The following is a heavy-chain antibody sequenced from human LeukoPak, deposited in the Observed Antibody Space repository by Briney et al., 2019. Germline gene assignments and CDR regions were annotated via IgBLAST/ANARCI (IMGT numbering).Heavy chain of an antibody. CDR2: IYYSGRT. Sequence: MTSETLSLTCTVSGGSISSGDYYWSWIRQHPGKGLEWIGSIYYSGRTYYNPSLKSRVTISVDTSKNQFSLKLSSVTAADTAVYYCARDRYDSYLMDVWGQGTTVTVSS. CDR3: ARDRYDSYLMDV. CDR1: GGSISSGDYY. J-gene: IGHJ6*02. V-gene: IGHV4-31*03. D-gene: IGHD3-3*01.